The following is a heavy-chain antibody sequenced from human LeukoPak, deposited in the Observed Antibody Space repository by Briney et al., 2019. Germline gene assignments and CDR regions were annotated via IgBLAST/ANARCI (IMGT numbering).Heavy chain of an antibody. CDR3: AKRGGAYMTAFDY. CDR2: ISVSGGNT. CDR1: GLTFSSYA. J-gene: IGHJ4*02. V-gene: IGHV3-23*01. Sequence: GGSLRLSCAASGLTFSSYAMSWVRQAPGKGLEWVSVISVSGGNTYYADSVKGRFTISRDNSKNTLYLQMNSLRAEDTAVYYCAKRGGAYMTAFDYWGQGTLVTVSS. D-gene: IGHD3-16*01.